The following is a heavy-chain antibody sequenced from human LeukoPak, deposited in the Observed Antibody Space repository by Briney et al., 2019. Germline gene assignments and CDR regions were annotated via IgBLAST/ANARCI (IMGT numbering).Heavy chain of an antibody. CDR2: IYSGGST. Sequence: GGSLRLSCAASGFTVSSNYMSWVRQAPGKGLEWVSVIYSGGSTHYADSVKGRFTISRDNSKNTLYLQMNSLRAEDTAVYYCARLGVTDYDFWSGYRSAFDIWGRGTMVTVSS. CDR1: GFTVSSNY. V-gene: IGHV3-66*04. CDR3: ARLGVTDYDFWSGYRSAFDI. D-gene: IGHD3-3*01. J-gene: IGHJ3*02.